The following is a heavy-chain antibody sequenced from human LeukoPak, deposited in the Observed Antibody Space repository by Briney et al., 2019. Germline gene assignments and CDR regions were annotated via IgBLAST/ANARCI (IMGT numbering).Heavy chain of an antibody. Sequence: PGGSLRLSCSVSGFTFSTYVMYWVRQAPGKGLEYVSGISSNGGRTYYADSVKGRFTISRDNSKNTMYVQMSTPRVEETAVYYCVKDPHSSGRYYFDYWGQGTLVTVSS. CDR3: VKDPHSSGRYYFDY. V-gene: IGHV3-64*05. J-gene: IGHJ4*02. CDR2: ISSNGGRT. D-gene: IGHD6-19*01. CDR1: GFTFSTYV.